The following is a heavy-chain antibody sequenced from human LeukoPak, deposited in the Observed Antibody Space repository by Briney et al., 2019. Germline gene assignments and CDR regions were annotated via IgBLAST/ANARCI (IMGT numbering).Heavy chain of an antibody. J-gene: IGHJ5*02. CDR3: AREESEIHRIYNWFDP. D-gene: IGHD5-24*01. V-gene: IGHV3-30-3*01. Sequence: RSLRLSCAASGSTFSSYALHWVRQAPGEGLVWVVGISYDGSNKYYADSVKGRFTISRDNSKNTLYLQMNSLRAEDTAVYYCAREESEIHRIYNWFDPWGQGTLVTVSS. CDR2: ISYDGSNK. CDR1: GSTFSSYA.